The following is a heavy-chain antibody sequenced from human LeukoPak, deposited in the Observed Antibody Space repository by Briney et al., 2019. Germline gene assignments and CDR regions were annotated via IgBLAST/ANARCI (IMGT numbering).Heavy chain of an antibody. D-gene: IGHD6-19*01. CDR1: GGSFSGYY. J-gene: IGHJ3*02. V-gene: IGHV4-34*01. Sequence: SETLSLTCAVYGGSFSGYYWSWIRQPPGKGLEWIGEINHSGSTNYNPSLKSRVTISVDTSKNQFPLKLSSVTAADTAVYYCARAVAGDDAFDIWGQGTMVTVSS. CDR3: ARAVAGDDAFDI. CDR2: INHSGST.